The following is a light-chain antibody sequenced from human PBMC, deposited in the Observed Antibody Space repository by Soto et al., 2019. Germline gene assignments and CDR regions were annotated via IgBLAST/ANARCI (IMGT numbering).Light chain of an antibody. CDR3: SSYSISTAYL. V-gene: IGLV2-14*01. J-gene: IGLJ1*01. CDR2: EVS. Sequence: QSVLTQPASVSGSPGQSITISCTGTSSDVGGYDYVSWYQIHPGKAPKLMVFEVSNRPSGVFYRFSGSKSGNTASLTISGLQAEDEADYFCSSYSISTAYLFGTGTKVTVL. CDR1: SSDVGGYDY.